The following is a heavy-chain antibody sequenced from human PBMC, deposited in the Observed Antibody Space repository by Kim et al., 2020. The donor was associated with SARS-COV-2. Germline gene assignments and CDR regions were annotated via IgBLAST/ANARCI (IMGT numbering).Heavy chain of an antibody. Sequence: SETLSLTCAVYGGSFSGYYWSWIRQPPGKGLEWIGEINHSGSTNYNPSLKSRVTISVDTSKNQFSLKLSSVTAADTAVYYCARGRYYYGSGSYYRHYYYGMDVWGQGTTVTVSS. D-gene: IGHD3-10*01. CDR3: ARGRYYYGSGSYYRHYYYGMDV. J-gene: IGHJ6*02. V-gene: IGHV4-34*01. CDR1: GGSFSGYY. CDR2: INHSGST.